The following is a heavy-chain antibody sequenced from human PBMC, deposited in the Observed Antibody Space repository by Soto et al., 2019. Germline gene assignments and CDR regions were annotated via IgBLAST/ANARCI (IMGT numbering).Heavy chain of an antibody. Sequence: TRSLTRTVSGGSVTNSSYYWGWSRQSPGKGLDWLGSVYNRGSRYSKSSIKSRVTISVDTSKNRFSLRLNSVTASDTAVYFCVSQRTTVPTQAYFDYWGPGALVTVSS. CDR2: VYNRGSR. CDR3: VSQRTTVPTQAYFDY. CDR1: GGSVTNSSYY. V-gene: IGHV4-39*01. J-gene: IGHJ4*02. D-gene: IGHD4-17*01.